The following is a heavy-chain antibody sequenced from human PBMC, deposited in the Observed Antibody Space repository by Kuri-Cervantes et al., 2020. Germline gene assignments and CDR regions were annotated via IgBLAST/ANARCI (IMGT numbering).Heavy chain of an antibody. D-gene: IGHD2-21*01. CDR3: ARETTCGGDCYLFDY. V-gene: IGHV1-24*01. CDR2: FDPEDGET. J-gene: IGHJ4*02. CDR1: GYTLTELS. Sequence: ASVKVSCKVSGYTLTELSMHWVRQAPGKGLEWMGGFDPEDGETIYAQKFQGRVTMTEDTSTDTAYMELRSLRSDDTAVYYCARETTCGGDCYLFDYWGQGTLVTVSS.